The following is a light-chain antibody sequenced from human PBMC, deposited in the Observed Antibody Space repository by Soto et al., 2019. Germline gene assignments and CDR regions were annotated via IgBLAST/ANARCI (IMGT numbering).Light chain of an antibody. J-gene: IGLJ3*02. V-gene: IGLV4-69*01. CDR2: LNSDGSH. CDR1: SGNSSYA. CDR3: QTWGTGKV. Sequence: QAVVTQSPSASASLGASVKLTCTLSSGNSSYAIAWHQQQPEKGPRYLMKLNSDGSHSKGDGIPDRFSGSSSGAERYLTISSLQSEDEADYYCQTWGTGKVFGGGTKLTVL.